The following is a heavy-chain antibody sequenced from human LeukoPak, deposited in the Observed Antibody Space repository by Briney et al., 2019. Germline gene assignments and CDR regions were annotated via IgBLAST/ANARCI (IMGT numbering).Heavy chain of an antibody. CDR3: ARHLSHSPYYFDY. Sequence: SETLSLTCTVSGGSISSNSYYWGWIRQPPGKGLEWIGNIDYIGNTYYNPSLNSRVTISVDTSKNQFSLKLSYVTAADTAVYYCARHLSHSPYYFDYWGQGTLVTVSS. CDR1: GGSISSNSYY. CDR2: IDYIGNT. V-gene: IGHV4-39*01. D-gene: IGHD3-3*02. J-gene: IGHJ4*02.